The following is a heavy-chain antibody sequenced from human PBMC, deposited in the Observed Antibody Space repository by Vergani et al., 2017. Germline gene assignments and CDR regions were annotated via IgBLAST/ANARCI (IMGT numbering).Heavy chain of an antibody. CDR1: GGSISSGGYY. CDR2: TYYSGNT. CDR3: ARELSWVATHIDY. Sequence: QVQLQESGPGMVKPSQTLSLTCTVSGGSISSGGYYWSWIRQQPGKGREWIGYTYYSGNTYYNPSLKSRVTMSVDTSKTQFSLKLSSVTAEDTAVYYCARELSWVATHIDYWGQGSLVTVST. J-gene: IGHJ4*02. D-gene: IGHD5-12*01. V-gene: IGHV4-31*03.